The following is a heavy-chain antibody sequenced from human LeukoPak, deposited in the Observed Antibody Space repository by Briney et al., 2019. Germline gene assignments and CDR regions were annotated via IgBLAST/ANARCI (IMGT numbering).Heavy chain of an antibody. CDR1: GYTFTSYD. D-gene: IGHD1-7*01. CDR2: MDPNSGNT. V-gene: IGHV1-8*01. Sequence: ASVKVSCKASGYTFTSYDINWVRQATGPGLEWMGWMDPNSGNTGYAQKFQGRVTMTRNTSISTAYMELSSLRSEDTAVYYCARGGGTGTVLYYYYYMDVWGKGTTVTVSS. J-gene: IGHJ6*03. CDR3: ARGGGTGTVLYYYYYMDV.